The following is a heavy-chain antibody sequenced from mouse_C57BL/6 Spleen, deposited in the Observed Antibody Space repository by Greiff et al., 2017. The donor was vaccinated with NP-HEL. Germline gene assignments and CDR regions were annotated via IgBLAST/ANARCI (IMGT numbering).Heavy chain of an antibody. CDR2: IYPSDSET. V-gene: IGHV1-61*01. J-gene: IGHJ4*01. CDR3: ARGDGYYVLYAMDY. Sequence: QVQLQQPGAELVRPGSSVKLSCKASGYTFTSYWMDWVKQRPGQGLEWIGNIYPSDSETHYNQKFKDKATLTVDKSSSTAYMQLSSLTSEDSAVYYCARGDGYYVLYAMDYWGQGTSVTVSS. D-gene: IGHD2-3*01. CDR1: GYTFTSYW.